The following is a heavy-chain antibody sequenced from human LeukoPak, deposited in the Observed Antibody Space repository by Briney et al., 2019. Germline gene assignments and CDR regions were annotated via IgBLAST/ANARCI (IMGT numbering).Heavy chain of an antibody. D-gene: IGHD5-12*01. CDR1: GYSFTNSW. Sequence: GESLKISCKGSGYSFTNSWIGWVRQMPGKGLEWMGIFYPDDSDTKYSPPFEGQVTISADKSISTVYLQWRSLKASDTAMYYCARKSYTGYESPDYFDYWGQGTLVTVSS. CDR2: FYPDDSDT. V-gene: IGHV5-51*01. CDR3: ARKSYTGYESPDYFDY. J-gene: IGHJ4*02.